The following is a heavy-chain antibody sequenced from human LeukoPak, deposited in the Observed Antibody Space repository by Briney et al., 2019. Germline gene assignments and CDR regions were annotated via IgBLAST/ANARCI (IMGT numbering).Heavy chain of an antibody. V-gene: IGHV3-48*01. J-gene: IGHJ4*02. CDR1: GFTFSTYS. Sequence: PGGSLRLSCAASGFTFSTYSMNWVRQAPGKGLEWVSYITSSSSTMFYADSVKGRFTISRDNAENSMYLQMNSLRAEDTAVYYCARGFDRVEMGGGSCYRYWGQGTLVTVSS. D-gene: IGHD2-15*01. CDR3: ARGFDRVEMGGGSCYRY. CDR2: ITSSSSTM.